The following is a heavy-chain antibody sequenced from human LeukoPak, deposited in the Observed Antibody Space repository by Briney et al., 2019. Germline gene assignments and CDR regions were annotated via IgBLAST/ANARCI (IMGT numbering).Heavy chain of an antibody. CDR1: GGTFSSYA. J-gene: IGHJ6*03. Sequence: SVKVSCKACGGTFSSYAISWVRQAPGQGLEWMGGIIPIFGTANYAQKFQGRVTMTEDTSTDTAYMELSSLRSEDTAVYYCATGVESAAIGEGDYMDVWGKGTTVTVSS. V-gene: IGHV1-69*06. CDR2: IIPIFGTA. D-gene: IGHD2-2*02. CDR3: ATGVESAAIGEGDYMDV.